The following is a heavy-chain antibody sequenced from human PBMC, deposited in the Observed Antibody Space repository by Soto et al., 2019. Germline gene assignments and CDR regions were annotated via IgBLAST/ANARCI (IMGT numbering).Heavy chain of an antibody. V-gene: IGHV1-2*02. CDR3: AREGLRGLTGYYGMDV. CDR1: GYTFTGYY. CDR2: INPNSGGT. D-gene: IGHD2-21*02. J-gene: IGHJ6*02. Sequence: VSVKVSGKASGYTFTGYYMHWVRQAPGPGLEWMGWINPNSGGTNYAQKFQGRVTMTRDTSIGTAYMELSRLRSDDTAVYYCAREGLRGLTGYYGMDVWGQGTTVTVSS.